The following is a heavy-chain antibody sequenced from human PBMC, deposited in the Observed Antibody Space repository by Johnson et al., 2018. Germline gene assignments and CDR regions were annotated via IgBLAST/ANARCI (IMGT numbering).Heavy chain of an antibody. D-gene: IGHD4-17*01. CDR1: GFTFSSYW. CDR3: ARDLGGDYNHYYSCYMDV. J-gene: IGHJ6*03. Sequence: EVQLVESGGGLVQPGGSLRLSCAASGFTFSSYWMSWVRQAPGKGLEWVANIKQDGSEQSYVDSVKGRFTVSKDNAKNSLYLQMNSRRAEDTAGYYCARDLGGDYNHYYSCYMDVWGKGTTVTVSS. V-gene: IGHV3-7*01. CDR2: IKQDGSEQ.